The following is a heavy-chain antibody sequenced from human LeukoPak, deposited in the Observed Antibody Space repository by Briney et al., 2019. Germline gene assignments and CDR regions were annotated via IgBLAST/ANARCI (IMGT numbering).Heavy chain of an antibody. Sequence: GASVKVSCKASGYTXSSYYMHWVRQAPGQGLEWMGIINPSGGSTTYAQKFQGRVTMTRDTSTSTVYMELSSLTSEDTAVYYCARDPWDYDSSGYYYDCWGQGTLVTVSS. CDR3: ARDPWDYDSSGYYYDC. V-gene: IGHV1-46*01. D-gene: IGHD3-22*01. J-gene: IGHJ4*02. CDR1: GYTXSSYY. CDR2: INPSGGST.